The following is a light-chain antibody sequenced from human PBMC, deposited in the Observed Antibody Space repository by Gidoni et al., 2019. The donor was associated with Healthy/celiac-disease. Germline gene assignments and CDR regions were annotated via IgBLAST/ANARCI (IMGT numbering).Light chain of an antibody. CDR3: QQFNNYPTT. J-gene: IGKJ5*01. Sequence: AIQLTQSPSSLSASVGDRVTITCRASQVISSALAWYQQKPGKAPKLLIYDASSLESGVPSRFSGSGSGTDFTLTISSLQPEDFATYYCQQFNNYPTTFGQGTRLEIK. CDR2: DAS. V-gene: IGKV1D-13*01. CDR1: QVISSA.